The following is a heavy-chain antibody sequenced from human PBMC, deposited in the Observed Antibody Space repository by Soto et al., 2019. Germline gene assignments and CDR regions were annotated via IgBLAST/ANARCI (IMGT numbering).Heavy chain of an antibody. CDR2: MYYSGST. CDR3: ARERRSSGWYPLSANWFDP. V-gene: IGHV4-59*01. D-gene: IGHD6-19*01. Sequence: ETRSLSCTVSGGAISSYYWSWILQPPGKGLEWIGYMYYSGSTNYNHSLQSRVTMSVDTSKNQFSLKLSSVTAADTAVYYCARERRSSGWYPLSANWFDPSGQGTLVTVSS. CDR1: GGAISSYY. J-gene: IGHJ5*02.